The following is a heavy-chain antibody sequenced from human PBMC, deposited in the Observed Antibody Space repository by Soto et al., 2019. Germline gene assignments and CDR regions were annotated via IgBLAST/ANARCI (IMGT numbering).Heavy chain of an antibody. V-gene: IGHV5-10-1*01. CDR2: IDPSDSYT. D-gene: IGHD5-12*01. CDR3: ASLPYDYHLDV. Sequence: GESLKISCKGSGYSFTIYWISLVLQMPGKGLEWMGRIDPSDSYTNYSPSFQGHVTISADKSISTAYLQWSSLKASDTAMYYCASLPYDYHLDVWGQGTTVTVSS. CDR1: GYSFTIYW. J-gene: IGHJ6*02.